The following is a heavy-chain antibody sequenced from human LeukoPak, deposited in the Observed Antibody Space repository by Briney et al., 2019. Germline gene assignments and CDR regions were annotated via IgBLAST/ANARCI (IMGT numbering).Heavy chain of an antibody. J-gene: IGHJ4*02. CDR3: ARDSDSSGYCDY. CDR2: ISWNSGSI. D-gene: IGHD3-22*01. Sequence: SGGSLRLSCAASGFTFDDYAMHWARQAPGKGLEWVSGISWNSGSIGYADSVKGRFTISRDNAKNSLYLQMNSLRAEDTAVYYCARDSDSSGYCDYWGQGTLVTVSS. V-gene: IGHV3-9*01. CDR1: GFTFDDYA.